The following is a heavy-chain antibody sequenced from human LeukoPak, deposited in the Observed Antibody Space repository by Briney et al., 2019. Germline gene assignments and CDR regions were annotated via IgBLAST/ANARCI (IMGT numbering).Heavy chain of an antibody. CDR3: ARGKDIVVVPAVDLDY. CDR1: GYTFTGYY. V-gene: IGHV1-2*02. J-gene: IGHJ4*02. CDR2: INPNSGGT. D-gene: IGHD2-2*01. Sequence: ASVKVSCKASGYTFTGYYMHWVRQAPGQGLEWMGWINPNSGGTNYAQKFQGRVTMTRDTSISTAYMELSRLRSDDTAVYYCARGKDIVVVPAVDLDYWGQGTLVTVSS.